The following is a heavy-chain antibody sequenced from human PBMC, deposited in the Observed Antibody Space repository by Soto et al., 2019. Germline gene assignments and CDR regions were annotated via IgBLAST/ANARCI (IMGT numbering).Heavy chain of an antibody. Sequence: EVQLVESGGGLVKPGGSLRLSCAASGFTFSSYSMNWVRQAPGKGLEWVSSISSSSSYIYYADSVKGRFTISRDNAKNSLYLQMNSVGDEDKAVYYCERINYYGSSGTETRWFDYWGQGTLVNVFS. V-gene: IGHV3-21*01. CDR3: ERINYYGSSGTETRWFDY. CDR1: GFTFSSYS. CDR2: ISSSSSYI. D-gene: IGHD3-22*01. J-gene: IGHJ4*02.